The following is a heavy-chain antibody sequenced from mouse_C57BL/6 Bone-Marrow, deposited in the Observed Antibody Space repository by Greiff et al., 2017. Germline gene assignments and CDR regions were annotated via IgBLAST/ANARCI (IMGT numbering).Heavy chain of an antibody. J-gene: IGHJ1*03. CDR3: ARTLYGSRWYFDV. CDR2: IYPRSGNT. D-gene: IGHD1-1*01. CDR1: GYTFTSYG. V-gene: IGHV1-81*01. Sequence: QVQLQQSGAELARPGASVKLSCKASGYTFTSYGISWVKQRTGQGLEWIGEIYPRSGNTYYNEKFKGKATLTADKSSSTAYMELRSLTSEDSAVYFCARTLYGSRWYFDVWGTGTTVTVSS.